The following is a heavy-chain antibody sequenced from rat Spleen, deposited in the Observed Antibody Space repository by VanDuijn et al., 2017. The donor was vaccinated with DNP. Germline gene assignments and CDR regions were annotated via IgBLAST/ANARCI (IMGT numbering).Heavy chain of an antibody. V-gene: IGHV5S10*01. D-gene: IGHD1-11*01. CDR2: IIFDGSPT. CDR1: GFTFSDYN. CDR3: ATGVYGGYEDWFAY. J-gene: IGHJ3*01. Sequence: EVQLVESGGGLVQPGGSLKLSCAASGFTFSDYNMAWVRQAPKKGLEWVTTIIFDGSPTYYRDSVKGRFTISRDNAKNTQYLQMDSLRSEDTATYYCATGVYGGYEDWFAYWGQGTLVTVSS.